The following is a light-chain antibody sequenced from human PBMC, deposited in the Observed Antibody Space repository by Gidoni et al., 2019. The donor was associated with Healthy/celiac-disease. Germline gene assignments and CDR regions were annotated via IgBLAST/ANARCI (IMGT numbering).Light chain of an antibody. V-gene: IGKV1-39*01. Sequence: DIQMTQSPSSLSASVGDRVTITCRPSQSISSYLNWYQQKQGKAPKLLIYAASSLQSGVPSRFSGSGAGTEFTLTISSLQPEDVATYYCQQSYSTPPITFGQGTRLEIK. CDR3: QQSYSTPPIT. CDR2: AAS. J-gene: IGKJ5*01. CDR1: QSISSY.